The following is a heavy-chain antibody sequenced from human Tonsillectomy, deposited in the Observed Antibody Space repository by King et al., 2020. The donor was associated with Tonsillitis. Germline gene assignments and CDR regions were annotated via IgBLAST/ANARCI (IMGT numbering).Heavy chain of an antibody. CDR1: GFTFSSYA. CDR3: AKDPRVSPAGLFDI. J-gene: IGHJ3*02. Sequence: VQLVESGGGLVQPGGALRLSCAASGFTFSSYAMSCVRQAPGKGLEWVSAISASVGSTYYSDSVKGRFTISRDNSKNTLYLEMNSLRAEDTAVYYCAKDPRVSPAGLFDIWGQGTMVTVSS. D-gene: IGHD6-6*01. CDR2: ISASVGST. V-gene: IGHV3-23*04.